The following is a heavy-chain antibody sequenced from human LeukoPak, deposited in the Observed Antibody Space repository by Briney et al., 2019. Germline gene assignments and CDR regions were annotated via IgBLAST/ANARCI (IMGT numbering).Heavy chain of an antibody. CDR2: SYYSGST. CDR3: ARVRRVLITTNDAFDI. V-gene: IGHV4-59*01. J-gene: IGHJ3*02. Sequence: SETLSLTCSVSGGSISTYYWSWIRQPPGKGLEWIGYSYYSGSTKYNPSLKSRVTISVDTSKNQSSLKLSSVTAADTAVYYCARVRRVLITTNDAFDIWGQGTMVTVSS. D-gene: IGHD3-22*01. CDR1: GGSISTYY.